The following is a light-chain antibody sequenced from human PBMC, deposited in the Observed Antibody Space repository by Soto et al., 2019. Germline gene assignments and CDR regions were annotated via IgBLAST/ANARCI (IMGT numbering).Light chain of an antibody. V-gene: IGLV2-14*01. Sequence: QSALTQPASVSGSPAQSITISCTGTSSDVGGYNYVSWYQQHPGKAPKLMIYEVNNRPSGVSNRFSGSKSGDTASLTISGLQAEDEADYFCSSYTSTSSVVFGGGTKPTVL. CDR1: SSDVGGYNY. J-gene: IGLJ2*01. CDR3: SSYTSTSSVV. CDR2: EVN.